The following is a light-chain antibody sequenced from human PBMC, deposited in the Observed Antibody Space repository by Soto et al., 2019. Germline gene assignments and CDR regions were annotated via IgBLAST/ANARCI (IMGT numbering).Light chain of an antibody. Sequence: EMTQSPSSLSASVGDRVTITCRASQSISDNVNWYQFQPGKAPKLLIYAASSLQTGVPWRFSGSGSGTDFALIISSLQPEDSATYYCQQSYGPPYTFVLGTKVEIK. CDR3: QQSYGPPYT. CDR1: QSISDN. CDR2: AAS. V-gene: IGKV1-39*01. J-gene: IGKJ2*01.